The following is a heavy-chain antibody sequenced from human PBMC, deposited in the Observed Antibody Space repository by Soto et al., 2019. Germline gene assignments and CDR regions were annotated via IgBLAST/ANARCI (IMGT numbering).Heavy chain of an antibody. CDR3: ARTLGYCSGGSCPPLTYYYGMDV. Sequence: SETLSLTCTVSGGSISSGDYYWSWIRQPPGKGLEWIGYIYYSGSTYYNPSLKSRVTISVDTSKNQFSLKLSSVTAADTAVYYCARTLGYCSGGSCPPLTYYYGMDVWGQGTTVTVSS. CDR2: IYYSGST. D-gene: IGHD2-15*01. V-gene: IGHV4-30-4*01. J-gene: IGHJ6*02. CDR1: GGSISSGDYY.